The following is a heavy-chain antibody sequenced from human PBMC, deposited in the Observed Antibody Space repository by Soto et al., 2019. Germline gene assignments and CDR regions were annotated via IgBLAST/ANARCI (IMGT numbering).Heavy chain of an antibody. D-gene: IGHD2-8*01. CDR1: GFPFSSYW. CDR3: AKDATAVNGVWDPFDM. J-gene: IGHJ3*02. V-gene: IGHV3-74*01. CDR2: VDGDGSGI. Sequence: GGSLRLSCAASGFPFSSYWMHWVRQAPGKGLVWVSRVDGDGSGINYADSVKGRFTVSRDNSKNTLYLQMNSLRADDTAVYYCAKDATAVNGVWDPFDMWGQGTEVTVSS.